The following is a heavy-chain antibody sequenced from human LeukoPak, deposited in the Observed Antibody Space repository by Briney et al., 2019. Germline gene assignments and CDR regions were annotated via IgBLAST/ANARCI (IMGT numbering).Heavy chain of an antibody. V-gene: IGHV4-39*01. CDR3: ARRPVTTGANWFDP. D-gene: IGHD4-11*01. J-gene: IGHJ5*02. CDR2: IYYSGST. Sequence: SETLSLTXTVSGGSISSSSYYWGWIRQPPGKGLEWIGSIYYSGSTYYNPSLKSRVTISVDTSKNQFSLKLSSVTAADTAVYYCARRPVTTGANWFDPWGQGTLVTVSS. CDR1: GGSISSSSYY.